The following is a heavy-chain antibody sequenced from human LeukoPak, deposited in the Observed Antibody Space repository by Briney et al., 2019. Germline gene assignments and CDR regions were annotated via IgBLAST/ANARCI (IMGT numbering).Heavy chain of an antibody. CDR2: INTDGRST. J-gene: IGHJ3*02. CDR3: ARDLDCGGDCTGAFDI. V-gene: IGHV3-74*01. Sequence: PGGSLRLSCAASGFTFKSYWMHWVRQAPGKGLVWVSRINTDGRSTNYADSVKGRFTISRDNARNTLYLQMNSLRPEDTAVYYCARDLDCGGDCTGAFDIWGQGTMVTVSS. D-gene: IGHD2-21*01. CDR1: GFTFKSYW.